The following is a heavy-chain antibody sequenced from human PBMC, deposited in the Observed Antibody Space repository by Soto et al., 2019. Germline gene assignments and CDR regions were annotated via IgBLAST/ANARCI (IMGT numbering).Heavy chain of an antibody. J-gene: IGHJ3*02. Sequence: QVQLQQSSPGLVRPSQTLSLTCDISGDSVSSNSAAWNWIRQSPSRGLGWLGRNYYRSKWYNDYAVSVRGRITVDGDTSKNRFSLQLASVTPVDSAVYYCSRGYFAYDYGFDIWGRGTLVAVS. D-gene: IGHD3-9*01. CDR2: NYYRSKWYN. V-gene: IGHV6-1*01. CDR1: GDSVSSNSAA. CDR3: SRGYFAYDYGFDI.